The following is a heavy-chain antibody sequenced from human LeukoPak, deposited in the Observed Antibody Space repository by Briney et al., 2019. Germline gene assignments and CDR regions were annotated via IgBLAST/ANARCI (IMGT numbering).Heavy chain of an antibody. V-gene: IGHV1-8*01. CDR2: MNPNSGNT. D-gene: IGHD3-3*01. CDR1: GYTFTSYD. CDR3: ARGYTIFGVVSVSTDY. J-gene: IGHJ4*02. Sequence: GASVKVSCKASGYTFTSYDINWVRQATGQGLEWMGWMNPNSGNTGYTQKFQGRVTMTRNTSISTAYMELSSLRSEDTAVYYCARGYTIFGVVSVSTDYWGQGTLVTVSS.